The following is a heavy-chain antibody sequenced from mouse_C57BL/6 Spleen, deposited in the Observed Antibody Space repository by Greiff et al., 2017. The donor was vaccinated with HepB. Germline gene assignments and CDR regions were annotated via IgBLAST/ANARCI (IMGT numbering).Heavy chain of an antibody. Sequence: VKLQESGAELVRPGASVTLSCKASGYTFTDYEMHWVKQTPVHGLEWIGAIDPETGGTAYNQKFKGKAILTADKSSSTAYMELRSLTSEDSAVYYCTRDYGRAMDYWGQGTSVTVSS. CDR1: GYTFTDYE. CDR2: IDPETGGT. V-gene: IGHV1-15*01. D-gene: IGHD1-1*01. J-gene: IGHJ4*01. CDR3: TRDYGRAMDY.